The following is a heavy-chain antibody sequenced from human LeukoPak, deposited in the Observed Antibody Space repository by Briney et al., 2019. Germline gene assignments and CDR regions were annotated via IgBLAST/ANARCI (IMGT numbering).Heavy chain of an antibody. CDR2: HYYSGST. Sequence: SETLSLTCTVSGASINSSGYYWGWIRQPPGKGLEWIGSHYYSGSTYYNPSLKSRVTISVDTSKNQFSLKLSSVTAADTAVYYCARQGVVATIRDFDYWGQGTLVTVSS. J-gene: IGHJ4*02. D-gene: IGHD5-12*01. V-gene: IGHV4-39*01. CDR1: GASINSSGYY. CDR3: ARQGVVATIRDFDY.